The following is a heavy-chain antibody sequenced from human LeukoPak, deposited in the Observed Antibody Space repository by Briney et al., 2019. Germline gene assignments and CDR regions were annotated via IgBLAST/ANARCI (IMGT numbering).Heavy chain of an antibody. CDR3: ARTRYCDSTSCLGGRGAFDM. J-gene: IGHJ3*02. CDR1: GYTFTGYY. D-gene: IGHD2-2*01. V-gene: IGHV7-4-1*02. Sequence: ASVKVSCKASGYTFTGYYMHWLRQAPGQGLEWMGWINTNTENPTYAQGFTGRLVFSLDTSISTAYLQISRLEAEDTAVYYCARTRYCDSTSCLGGRGAFDMWGQGTMVTVSS. CDR2: INTNTENP.